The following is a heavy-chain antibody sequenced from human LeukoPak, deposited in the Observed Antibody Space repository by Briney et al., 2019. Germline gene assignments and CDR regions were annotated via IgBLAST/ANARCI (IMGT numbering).Heavy chain of an antibody. Sequence: ASVKVSCKASGYTFTGYYMHWVRQAPGQGLECMGWINPNSGGTKYAQKFQGRVTMTRDKSISTAYMELNRLRSDDTAVYYCARPQREIRYFDWSDAFDIWGQGTMVTVSS. D-gene: IGHD3-9*01. CDR1: GYTFTGYY. CDR3: ARPQREIRYFDWSDAFDI. V-gene: IGHV1-2*02. J-gene: IGHJ3*02. CDR2: INPNSGGT.